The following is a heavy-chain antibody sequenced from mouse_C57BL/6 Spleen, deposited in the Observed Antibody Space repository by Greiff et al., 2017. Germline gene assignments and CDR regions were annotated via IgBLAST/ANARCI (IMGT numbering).Heavy chain of an antibody. J-gene: IGHJ3*01. CDR1: GYAFSSYW. D-gene: IGHD2-5*01. CDR3: ARGVYSNLTWYAY. V-gene: IGHV1-80*01. CDR2: IYPGDGDT. Sequence: VQLQQSGAELVKPGASVKISCKASGYAFSSYWMNWVKQRPGKGLEWIGQIYPGDGDTNYNGKFKGKATLTADKTSSTAYKQLSSLTSEDSAVYFWARGVYSNLTWYAYWGQGILVTVSA.